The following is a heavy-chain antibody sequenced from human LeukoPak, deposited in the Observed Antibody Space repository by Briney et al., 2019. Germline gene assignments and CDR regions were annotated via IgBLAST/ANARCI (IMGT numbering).Heavy chain of an antibody. J-gene: IGHJ4*02. V-gene: IGHV3-21*04. CDR2: ISSSSSYI. CDR1: GFTFSSNS. CDR3: AREGTIVGATVPFDN. D-gene: IGHD1-26*01. Sequence: GGSLRLSCAASGFTFSSNSMNWVRQAPGKGLEWVSSISSSSSYIYYADSVKGRFTISRDNSKNTLYLQMNSLTAEDTALYYCAREGTIVGATVPFDNRGQGTLVTVTS.